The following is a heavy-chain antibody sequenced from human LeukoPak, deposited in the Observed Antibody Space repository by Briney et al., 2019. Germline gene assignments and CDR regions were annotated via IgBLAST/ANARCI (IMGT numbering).Heavy chain of an antibody. CDR3: ARRVQTTGVFDY. CDR2: INPNSGDT. V-gene: IGHV1-2*06. Sequence: GASVKVSCNASGYTFTGHYMHWVRQAPGQGLEWMGRINPNSGDTNYAQKFQGRVTMTGDTSISTAYMELSRLKSDDTAVYYCARRVQTTGVFDYWGQGTLVTVSS. J-gene: IGHJ4*02. CDR1: GYTFTGHY. D-gene: IGHD4/OR15-4a*01.